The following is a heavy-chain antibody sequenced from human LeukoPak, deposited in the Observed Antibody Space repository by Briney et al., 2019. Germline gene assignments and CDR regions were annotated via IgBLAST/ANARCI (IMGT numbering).Heavy chain of an antibody. Sequence: GGSLRLSCAASGFTFSSYSMNWVRQAPGKGLEWVSYISSSSSTIYYADSVKGRFTISRDNAKNSLYLQMNSLRVEDTAVYYCARQTGYSSSWSRRFDPWGQGTLVTVSS. CDR2: ISSSSSTI. D-gene: IGHD6-13*01. CDR3: ARQTGYSSSWSRRFDP. CDR1: GFTFSSYS. V-gene: IGHV3-48*01. J-gene: IGHJ5*02.